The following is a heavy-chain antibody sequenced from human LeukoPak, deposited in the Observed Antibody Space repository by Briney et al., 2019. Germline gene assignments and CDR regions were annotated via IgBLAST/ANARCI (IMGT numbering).Heavy chain of an antibody. J-gene: IGHJ6*02. CDR2: INPSGGST. Sequence: ASVKVSCKASGYTFTGYYMHWVRQAPGQGLEWMGIINPSGGSTSYAQMFQGRVTMTRDTSTSTVYMELSSLRSEDTAVYYCARVGSIAAAVYYGMDVWGQGTTVTVSS. V-gene: IGHV1-46*01. CDR3: ARVGSIAAAVYYGMDV. CDR1: GYTFTGYY. D-gene: IGHD6-13*01.